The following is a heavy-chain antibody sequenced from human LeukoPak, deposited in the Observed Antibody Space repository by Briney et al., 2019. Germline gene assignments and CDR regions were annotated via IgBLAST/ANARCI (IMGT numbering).Heavy chain of an antibody. Sequence: ASVKVSCKASGYTFTGYYMHCVRQAPGQGLEWMGWINPNSGGTNYAQKFQGRVTMTRDTSISTAYMELSRLRSDDTAVYYCARTIAVAGKGMDVWGQGTTVTVSS. V-gene: IGHV1-2*02. J-gene: IGHJ6*02. CDR1: GYTFTGYY. CDR2: INPNSGGT. D-gene: IGHD6-19*01. CDR3: ARTIAVAGKGMDV.